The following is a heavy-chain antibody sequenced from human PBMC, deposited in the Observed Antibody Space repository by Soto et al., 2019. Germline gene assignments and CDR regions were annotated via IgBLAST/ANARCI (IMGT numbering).Heavy chain of an antibody. CDR3: ARLGDYYYGMDV. D-gene: IGHD3-10*01. Sequence: GASLKISSTGFGYSFTNLWISWVLQMPGKGLEWMGRIDPSESYTNYSPSFQGHVTISADKSISTAYLKWSSLKASDTAMYYCARLGDYYYGMDVWGQGTTVTVSS. V-gene: IGHV5-10-1*01. CDR2: IDPSESYT. CDR1: GYSFTNLW. J-gene: IGHJ6*02.